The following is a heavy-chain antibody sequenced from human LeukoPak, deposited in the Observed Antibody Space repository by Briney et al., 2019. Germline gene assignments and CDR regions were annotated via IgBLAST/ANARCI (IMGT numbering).Heavy chain of an antibody. CDR1: GFTFSSYG. V-gene: IGHV3-30*03. D-gene: IGHD5-24*01. Sequence: PGGSQRLSCAASGFTFSSYGMHWVRQAPGKGLEWVAVISYDGSNKYYADSVKGRFTISRDNSKNTLYLQMNSLRAEDTAVYYCAREPGRGDGYNYYFDYWGQGTLVTVSS. CDR3: AREPGRGDGYNYYFDY. CDR2: ISYDGSNK. J-gene: IGHJ4*02.